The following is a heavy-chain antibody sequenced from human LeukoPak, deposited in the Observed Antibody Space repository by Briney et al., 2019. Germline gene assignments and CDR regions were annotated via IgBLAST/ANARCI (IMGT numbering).Heavy chain of an antibody. V-gene: IGHV4-38-2*01. J-gene: IGHJ4*02. D-gene: IGHD6-13*01. CDR1: TYSISSGYY. CDR3: ARLFHWSSSSWCGYYFDY. CDR2: VYHSGST. Sequence: SETLSLTCAVSTYSISSGYYWGWIRQPPGKGLEWIGSVYHSGSTYYSPSLKSRVTISVDTSKNQFSLKVSSVTAADTAVYYFARLFHWSSSSWCGYYFDYWGQGTLVTVSS.